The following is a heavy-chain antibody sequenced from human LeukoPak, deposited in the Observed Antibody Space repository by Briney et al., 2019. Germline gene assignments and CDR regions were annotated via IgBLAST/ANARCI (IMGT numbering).Heavy chain of an antibody. V-gene: IGHV3-48*01. D-gene: IGHD6-19*01. CDR1: GFTFSSYS. Sequence: GGSLRLSCAASGFTFSSYSMNWVRQAPGKGLEWVSYISSSSSTIYYADSVKGRFTISRDNAKNSLYLQMNSLRAEDTAVYYCARDLQQWLVRGHFDHWGQGTLVTVSS. J-gene: IGHJ4*02. CDR3: ARDLQQWLVRGHFDH. CDR2: ISSSSSTI.